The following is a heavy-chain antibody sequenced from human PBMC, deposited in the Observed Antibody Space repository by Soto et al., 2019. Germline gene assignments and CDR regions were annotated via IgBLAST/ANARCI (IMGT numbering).Heavy chain of an antibody. CDR2: ISYDGSNK. J-gene: IGHJ4*02. CDR1: GFTFSSYG. CDR3: AKDLQHYGPTYSSSSEGVSGLFDY. D-gene: IGHD6-6*01. V-gene: IGHV3-30*18. Sequence: GGSLRLSCAASGFTFSSYGMHWVRQAPGKGLEWVAVISYDGSNKYYADSVKGRFTISRDNSKNTLYLQMNSLRAEDTAVYYCAKDLQHYGPTYSSSSEGVSGLFDYWGQGTLVTVSS.